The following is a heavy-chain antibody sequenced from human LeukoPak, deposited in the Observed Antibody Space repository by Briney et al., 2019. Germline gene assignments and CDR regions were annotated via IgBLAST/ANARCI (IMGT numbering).Heavy chain of an antibody. CDR2: ISYDGSNK. D-gene: IGHD1-26*01. CDR1: GFTFSSYG. V-gene: IGHV3-30*03. J-gene: IGHJ3*02. Sequence: GGSLRLSCAASGFTFSSYGMHWVRQAPGKGLEWVAVISYDGSNKYYADSVKGRFTISRDNAKNSLYLQMNSLRAEDTAVYYCAREDHSKGGAFDIWGQGTMVTVSS. CDR3: AREDHSKGGAFDI.